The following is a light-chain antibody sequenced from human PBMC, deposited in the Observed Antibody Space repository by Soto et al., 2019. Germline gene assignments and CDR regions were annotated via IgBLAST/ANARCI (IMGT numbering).Light chain of an antibody. CDR1: SSDVGGYNY. CDR3: SSYTSSSTLAV. J-gene: IGLJ2*01. Sequence: QSALTQPASVSGSPGQSITISCTGTSSDVGGYNYVSWYQQHPGKAPKLMIYDVSNRPSGVSNRFSGSKSGNTASLTISGXQXXXXXXXYCSSYTSSSTLAVFGGGTKLTVL. CDR2: DVS. V-gene: IGLV2-14*01.